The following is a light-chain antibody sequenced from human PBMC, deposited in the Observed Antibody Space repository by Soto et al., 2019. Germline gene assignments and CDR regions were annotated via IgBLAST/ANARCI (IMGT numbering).Light chain of an antibody. V-gene: IGLV2-14*01. J-gene: IGLJ3*02. CDR2: EVS. CDR1: SSDVGGYKY. Sequence: QSALTQPASVSGSPGQSITISCTGTSSDVGGYKYVSWYQQYPGKAPKLMIYEVSNRPSGVSNRFSGSKSGNTASLTISGLQAEDEADYYCNSYTSSSTLTVFGGGTKVTVL. CDR3: NSYTSSSTLTV.